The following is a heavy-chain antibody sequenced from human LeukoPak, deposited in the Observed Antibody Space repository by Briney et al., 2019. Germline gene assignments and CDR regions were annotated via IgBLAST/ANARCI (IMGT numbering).Heavy chain of an antibody. CDR3: ARENYYMDV. Sequence: PSETLSLTCAVSGGSISRSSYYWGWIRQPAGKGLEWIGNIYYSGSTYYNPSLKSRVTISVDTSKNQFSLKLSSVTAADTAVYYCARENYYMDVWGKGTTVTVSS. CDR2: IYYSGST. V-gene: IGHV4-39*07. J-gene: IGHJ6*03. CDR1: GGSISRSSYY.